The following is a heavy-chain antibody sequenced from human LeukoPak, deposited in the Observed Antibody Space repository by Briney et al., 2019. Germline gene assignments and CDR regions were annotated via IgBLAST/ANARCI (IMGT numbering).Heavy chain of an antibody. D-gene: IGHD3-3*01. CDR2: INHSGST. V-gene: IGHV4-34*01. CDR1: GGSFSGYY. J-gene: IGHJ4*02. CDR3: ASPFGVVTGFDY. Sequence: SETLSLTCAVYGGSFSGYYWSWIRQPPGKGVEWIGEINHSGSTNYNPSLKSRVTISVDTSKNQFSLKLSSVTAADTAVYYCASPFGVVTGFDYWGQGTLVTVSS.